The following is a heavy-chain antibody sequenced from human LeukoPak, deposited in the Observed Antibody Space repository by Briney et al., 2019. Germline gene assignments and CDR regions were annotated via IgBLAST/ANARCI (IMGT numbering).Heavy chain of an antibody. CDR1: GASISDSYYF. J-gene: IGHJ5*02. CDR3: ARRRAYNYFDP. V-gene: IGHV4-39*01. Sequence: SETLSLTCTDSGASISDSYYFWGWIRQPPGKGLEWIATVDYRGTTYYNSALKSRVTISADTSKNQFYLDLNSMTAADTAVYFCARRRAYNYFDPWGQGTLVTVSS. CDR2: VDYRGTT.